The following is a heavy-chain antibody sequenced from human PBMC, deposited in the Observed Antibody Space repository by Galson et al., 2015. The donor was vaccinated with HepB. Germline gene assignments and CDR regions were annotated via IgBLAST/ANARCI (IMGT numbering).Heavy chain of an antibody. CDR3: ARTTDYDSSGYYDDAFDI. J-gene: IGHJ3*02. Sequence: SVKVSCKASGGTSSSYTISWVRQAPGQGLEWMGRIIPILGIANYAQKFQGRVTITADKSTSTAYMELSSLRSEDTAVYYCARTTDYDSSGYYDDAFDIWGQGTMVTVSS. V-gene: IGHV1-69*02. CDR2: IIPILGIA. D-gene: IGHD3-22*01. CDR1: GGTSSSYT.